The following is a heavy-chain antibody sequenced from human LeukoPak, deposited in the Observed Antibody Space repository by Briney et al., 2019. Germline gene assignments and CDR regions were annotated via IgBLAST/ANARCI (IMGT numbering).Heavy chain of an antibody. Sequence: GGSLRLSCAASGFTFSGYAMSWVRQAPGKGLEWVSVISGGGDSTQYVDSVKGRFTISRDNSKPTLYLQMPSLRADDTAVYYCAKERGASITAAVNYWGRGTLVTVSS. J-gene: IGHJ4*02. V-gene: IGHV3-23*01. D-gene: IGHD6-13*01. CDR3: AKERGASITAAVNY. CDR2: ISGGGDST. CDR1: GFTFSGYA.